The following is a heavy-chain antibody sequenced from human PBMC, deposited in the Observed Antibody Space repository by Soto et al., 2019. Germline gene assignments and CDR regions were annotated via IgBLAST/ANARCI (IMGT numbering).Heavy chain of an antibody. V-gene: IGHV4-59*01. CDR2: IYYSGST. J-gene: IGHJ4*02. CDR3: ARQVTSGTSLYYFDY. CDR1: GGSISSYY. Sequence: ETLSLTCTVSGGSISSYYWSWIRQPPGKGLEWIGYIYYSGSTNYNPSLKSRVTISVDTSKNQFSLKLSSVTAADTAVYYCARQVTSGTSLYYFDYWGQGTLVTVSS. D-gene: IGHD1-7*01.